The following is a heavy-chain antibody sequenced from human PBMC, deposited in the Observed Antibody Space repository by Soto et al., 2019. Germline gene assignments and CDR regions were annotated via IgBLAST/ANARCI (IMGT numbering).Heavy chain of an antibody. V-gene: IGHV1-69*02. J-gene: IGHJ4*02. Sequence: SVKVSCKASGGTFSSYTISWVRQAPGQGLEWMGRIIPILGIANYAQKFQGRVTITADKSTSTAYMELSSLRSEDTAVYYCARAVGGPTSNLDYWGQGTLVTVSS. CDR1: GGTFSSYT. D-gene: IGHD3-16*01. CDR2: IIPILGIA. CDR3: ARAVGGPTSNLDY.